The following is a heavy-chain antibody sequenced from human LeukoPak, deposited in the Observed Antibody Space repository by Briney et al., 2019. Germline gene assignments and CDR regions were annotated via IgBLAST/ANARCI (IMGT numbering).Heavy chain of an antibody. Sequence: PGGSLRLSCSASGFTFSRYAMHWVRRAPGKGLEYVSGINDNGGRTHYGDSVKGRFSVSRDNSKNTLHLQMSSLRAEDTAVYFCSRVGYTYKTRALWGQGTLVTVSS. J-gene: IGHJ4*02. D-gene: IGHD5-18*01. CDR3: SRVGYTYKTRAL. V-gene: IGHV3-64*04. CDR2: INDNGGRT. CDR1: GFTFSRYA.